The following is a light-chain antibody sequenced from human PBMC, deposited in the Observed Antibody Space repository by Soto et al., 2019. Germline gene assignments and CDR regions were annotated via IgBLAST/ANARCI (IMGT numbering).Light chain of an antibody. CDR1: SSDVGNYNL. CDR3: CSYAGSSTWV. V-gene: IGLV2-23*01. J-gene: IGLJ3*02. Sequence: QSVLTQPASVSGSPGQSITISCTGTSSDVGNYNLVSWYQQHPGKAPKLMIYEGTKRPSGVSDRFSGSKSGNTASLTISGLQAEDEAYYYCCSYAGSSTWVFGGGTKLTVL. CDR2: EGT.